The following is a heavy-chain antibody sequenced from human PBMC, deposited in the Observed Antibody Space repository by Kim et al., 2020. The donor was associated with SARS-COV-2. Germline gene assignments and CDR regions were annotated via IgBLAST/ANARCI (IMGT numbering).Heavy chain of an antibody. CDR3: ARGLYSSSPRGLRPWYFDL. D-gene: IGHD6-13*01. J-gene: IGHJ2*01. CDR1: GFTFSSYD. V-gene: IGHV3-13*05. Sequence: GGSLRLSCAASGFTFSSYDMHWVRQAPGKGLEWVSAIGTAVDPSYPGSVKGRFTISRENAKNSLYLQMNSLRAGDTAVYYCARGLYSSSPRGLRPWYFDLWGRGTRVTVSS. CDR2: IGTAVDP.